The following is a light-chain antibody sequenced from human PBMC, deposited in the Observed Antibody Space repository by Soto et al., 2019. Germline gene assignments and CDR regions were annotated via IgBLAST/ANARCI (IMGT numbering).Light chain of an antibody. CDR1: SSDVGGYNY. CDR2: EVR. V-gene: IGLV2-14*01. Sequence: QSVLTQPASVSGSPGQSITISCTGTSSDVGGYNYVSWYQQHPGKAPKLMIYEVRNRPSGVPDRFSGSKSGNTASLTISGLQAEDEADYYCCSYAGSDVFGTGTKLTVL. J-gene: IGLJ1*01. CDR3: CSYAGSDV.